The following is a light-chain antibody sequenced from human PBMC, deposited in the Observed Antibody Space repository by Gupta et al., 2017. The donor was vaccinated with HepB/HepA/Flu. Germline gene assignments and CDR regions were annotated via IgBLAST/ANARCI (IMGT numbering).Light chain of an antibody. CDR3: QLSFRGNQTWV. V-gene: IGLV7-43*01. CDR2: GSN. J-gene: IGLJ3*02. Sequence: QNVATQEPPLTVSPGGTVTLTCASSTGAVTRGYYPNWFQQKPGPAPRSLIYGSNGRHSLTPARFSGSLSGGKAALMVSDVQPEEEADHYYQLSFRGNQTWVFGGGTKLTVL. CDR1: TGAVTRGYY.